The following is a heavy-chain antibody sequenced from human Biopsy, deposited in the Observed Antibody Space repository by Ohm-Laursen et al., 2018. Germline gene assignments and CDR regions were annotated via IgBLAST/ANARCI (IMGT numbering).Heavy chain of an antibody. J-gene: IGHJ2*01. V-gene: IGHV3-33*01. CDR2: IWYDGTNG. CDR3: ARGLSSGWYGYFDV. Sequence: SLRLSCSASGFTFGHYAMHWVRQAPGKGLEWISLIWYDGTNGDYADSVKGRFTISRDNSKNTLYLQINTLTLEDTAFYYCARGLSSGWYGYFDVWGRGTLVTVSS. CDR1: GFTFGHYA. D-gene: IGHD6-19*01.